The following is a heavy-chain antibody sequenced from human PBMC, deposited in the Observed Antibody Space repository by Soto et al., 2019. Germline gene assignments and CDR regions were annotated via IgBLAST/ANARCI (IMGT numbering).Heavy chain of an antibody. CDR2: ISGSGGST. D-gene: IGHD2-15*01. V-gene: IGHV3-23*01. Sequence: GGSLRLSCAASGFTFSSYAMSWVRPAPGKGLEWVSAISGSGGSTYYADSVKGRFTISRDNSKNTLYLQMNSLRAEDTAVYYCAKCVRAIVVVAAKGPEPFDYWGQGTLVTVSS. J-gene: IGHJ4*02. CDR1: GFTFSSYA. CDR3: AKCVRAIVVVAAKGPEPFDY.